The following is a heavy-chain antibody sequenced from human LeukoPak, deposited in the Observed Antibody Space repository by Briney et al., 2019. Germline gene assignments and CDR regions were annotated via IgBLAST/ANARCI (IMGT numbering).Heavy chain of an antibody. V-gene: IGHV4-30-4*01. CDR2: IYYSGST. J-gene: IGHJ4*02. Sequence: SQTLSLTCTVSGGSISSGDYYWSWIRQPPGKGLEWIGYIYYSGSTYYNPSLKSRVTISVDTSKNQFSLKLSSVTAADTAVYYCARGAASAEFGELPYYWGQGTLVTVSS. CDR3: ARGAASAEFGELPYY. D-gene: IGHD3-10*01. CDR1: GGSISSGDYY.